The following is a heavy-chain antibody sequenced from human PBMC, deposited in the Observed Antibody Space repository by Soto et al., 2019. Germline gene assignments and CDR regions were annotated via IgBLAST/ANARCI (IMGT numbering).Heavy chain of an antibody. CDR1: GGSFRGYF. Sequence: SETLSLTCAVSGGSFRGYFWSWIRQSPDKGLEWIGEINDSGSTYYNPSFKSRLTISVDASTSQISLRLTSVTAADSAVYYCQGGDFWGQGTRVTVSS. D-gene: IGHD3-16*01. CDR2: INDSGST. J-gene: IGHJ4*02. CDR3: QGGDF. V-gene: IGHV4-34*01.